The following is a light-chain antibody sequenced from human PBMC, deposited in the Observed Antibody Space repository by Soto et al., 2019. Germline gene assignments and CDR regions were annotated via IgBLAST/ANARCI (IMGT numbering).Light chain of an antibody. J-gene: IGLJ2*01. CDR2: RNN. Sequence: QSVLTQPPSASGTPGQRVTISCSGSSSNIGSNYVYWYQQLPGTAPKLLIYRNNQRPSGVPDRFSGSKSGTSASLAISGLRYEDEADDYCAAWDDSLSGPDVVFGGGTKLTVL. CDR1: SSNIGSNY. V-gene: IGLV1-47*01. CDR3: AAWDDSLSGPDVV.